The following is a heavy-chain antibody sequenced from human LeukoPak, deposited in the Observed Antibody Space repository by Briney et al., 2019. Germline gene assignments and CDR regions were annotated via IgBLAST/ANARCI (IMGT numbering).Heavy chain of an antibody. V-gene: IGHV1-2*02. D-gene: IGHD3-10*01. CDR1: GYTFTGYY. J-gene: IGHJ4*02. CDR3: ARAQDYYGSGSYYKRGSVDY. Sequence: ASVKVSCKASGYTFTGYYMHWVRQAPGQGLEWMGWINPNSGGTNYAQKFQGRVTMSRDTSISTAYRELSRLRSDDTAVYYCARAQDYYGSGSYYKRGSVDYWGQGTLVTVSS. CDR2: INPNSGGT.